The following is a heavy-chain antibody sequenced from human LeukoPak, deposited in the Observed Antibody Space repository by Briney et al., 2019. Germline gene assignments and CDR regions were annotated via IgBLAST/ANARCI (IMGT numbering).Heavy chain of an antibody. CDR1: GFTFSDYY. D-gene: IGHD3-10*01. V-gene: IGHV3-11*04. J-gene: IGHJ5*02. CDR2: ISSSGSPM. CDR3: ARDFFTHYYGSGSMTGSFDP. Sequence: SGGSLRLSCVASGFTFSDYYMSWIRQAPGKGLEWVSYISSSGSPMYYADSVKGRFTISRDNAKNSLYLQMNSLRAEDTAVYYCARDFFTHYYGSGSMTGSFDPWGQGTLVTVSS.